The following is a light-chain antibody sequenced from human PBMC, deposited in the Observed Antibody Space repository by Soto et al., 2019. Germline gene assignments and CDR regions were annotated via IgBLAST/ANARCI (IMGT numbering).Light chain of an antibody. CDR1: SSDFGNYNL. V-gene: IGLV2-23*02. J-gene: IGLJ1*01. Sequence: QSVLTQPASVSGSPGQSITISCTGTSSDFGNYNLVSWYQQHPGKVPKLILFEVNKRPSGVSGRFSGSKSGNTASLTISGLQAEDEADYYCCSFTSSNTYVFGTGTKVTVL. CDR2: EVN. CDR3: CSFTSSNTYV.